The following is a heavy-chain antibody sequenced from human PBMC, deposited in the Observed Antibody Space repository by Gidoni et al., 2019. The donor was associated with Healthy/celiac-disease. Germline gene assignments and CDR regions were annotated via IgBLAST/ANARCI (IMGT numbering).Heavy chain of an antibody. J-gene: IGHJ4*02. Sequence: QVQLPQWGAGLLKPSETLSLHCSVFGGSFWGYYWSWIRQPPGKGLEWIGEINHSGSNNYNPSLKSRVTISVDTSKNQFSLKLSSVTAADTAVYYCARCGSNYYYDSSGLDYWGQGTLVTVSS. V-gene: IGHV4-34*01. D-gene: IGHD3-22*01. CDR3: ARCGSNYYYDSSGLDY. CDR1: GGSFWGYY. CDR2: INHSGSN.